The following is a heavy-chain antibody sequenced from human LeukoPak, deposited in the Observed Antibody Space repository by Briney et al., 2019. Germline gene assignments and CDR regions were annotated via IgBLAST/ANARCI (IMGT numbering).Heavy chain of an antibody. J-gene: IGHJ4*02. CDR3: ARGEMATTSYYFDY. CDR2: INPNSGGT. D-gene: IGHD5-24*01. Sequence: ASVKVSCKASGYTFTGYYMHWVRQAPGQGLEWMGWINPNSGGTNHAQKLQGRVTMTTDTSTSTAYMELRSLRSDDTAVYYCARGEMATTSYYFDYWGQGTLVTVSS. V-gene: IGHV1-2*02. CDR1: GYTFTGYY.